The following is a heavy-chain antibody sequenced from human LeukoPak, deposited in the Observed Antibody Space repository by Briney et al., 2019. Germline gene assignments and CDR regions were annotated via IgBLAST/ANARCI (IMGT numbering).Heavy chain of an antibody. V-gene: IGHV3-21*01. CDR2: ISSSSSYI. D-gene: IGHD3-9*01. J-gene: IGHJ3*02. CDR3: ARDLILTGYYQSLENAFDI. CDR1: GFTFSSYS. Sequence: PGGSLRLSCAASGFTFSSYSMNWVRQAPGKGLEWVSSISSSSSYIYYADSVKGRFTISRDSAKNSLYLQMNSLRAEDTAVYYCARDLILTGYYQSLENAFDIWGQGTMVTVSS.